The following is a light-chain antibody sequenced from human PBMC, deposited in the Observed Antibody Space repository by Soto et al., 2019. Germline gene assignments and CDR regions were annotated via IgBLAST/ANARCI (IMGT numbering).Light chain of an antibody. Sequence: DVRWSKATCFLTASGGDRFTMPCRASQGISSYLAWYQQKPGKAPKLLIYAASTLQSGVPSRFSGSGSGTEFTLTISSLQPEDFATYYCQQLNSYPITFGQGTRLEIK. J-gene: IGKJ5*01. CDR3: QQLNSYPIT. V-gene: IGKV1-9*01. CDR2: AAS. CDR1: QGISSY.